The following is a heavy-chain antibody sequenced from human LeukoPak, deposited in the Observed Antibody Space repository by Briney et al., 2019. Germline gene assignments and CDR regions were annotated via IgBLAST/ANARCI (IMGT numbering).Heavy chain of an antibody. J-gene: IGHJ5*02. CDR1: GFTFSSYA. CDR2: ISYDGSNK. V-gene: IGHV3-30-3*01. Sequence: GGSLRLSCAASGFTFSSYAMHWVRQAPGKGLEWVAVISYDGSNKYYADSVKGRFTISRDNSKNTLYLQMNSLRAEDTAVYYCVTLGVITTGWFDPWGQGTLVTVPS. CDR3: VTLGVITTGWFDP. D-gene: IGHD3-22*01.